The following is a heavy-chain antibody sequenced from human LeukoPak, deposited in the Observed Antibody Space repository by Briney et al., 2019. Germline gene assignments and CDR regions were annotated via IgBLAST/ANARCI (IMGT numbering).Heavy chain of an antibody. CDR3: AKGVRGVIIKIDY. V-gene: IGHV3-23*01. D-gene: IGHD3-10*01. CDR1: VLIFSSCA. CDR2: ISGSGGNT. Sequence: GGPLRLSCAASVLIFSSCAVSGLRDAPGKGLECLSSISGSGGNTNYAHSVQGRFTISRDNSKNTLYLQMNSLRAEDTAVYYCAKGVRGVIIKIDYWGQGTLVPVSS. J-gene: IGHJ4*02.